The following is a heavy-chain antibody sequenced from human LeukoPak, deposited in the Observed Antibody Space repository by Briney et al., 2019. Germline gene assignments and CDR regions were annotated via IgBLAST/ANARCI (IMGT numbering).Heavy chain of an antibody. D-gene: IGHD6-19*01. Sequence: GASVKVSCKASGYTFTGYYMHWVRQAPGQGLEWMGWISAYSGNTNYAQKLQGRVTMTTDTSTSTAYMELRSLRSDDTAVYYCAREGIAVAGTREAFDYWGQGTLDTVSS. CDR3: AREGIAVAGTREAFDY. J-gene: IGHJ4*02. V-gene: IGHV1-18*04. CDR1: GYTFTGYY. CDR2: ISAYSGNT.